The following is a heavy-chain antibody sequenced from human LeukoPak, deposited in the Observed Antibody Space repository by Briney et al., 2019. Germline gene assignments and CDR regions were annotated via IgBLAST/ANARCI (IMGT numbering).Heavy chain of an antibody. CDR1: GGSFSGYY. V-gene: IGHV4-34*01. Sequence: SETLSLTCAVYGGSFSGYYWSWIRQPPGKGLEWIGEINHSGSTNYNPSLKSRVTISVDTSKHQFSLKLSSVTAADTAVYYCARGFSRSGWLNYWGQGTLVTVSS. D-gene: IGHD6-19*01. CDR3: ARGFSRSGWLNY. CDR2: INHSGST. J-gene: IGHJ4*02.